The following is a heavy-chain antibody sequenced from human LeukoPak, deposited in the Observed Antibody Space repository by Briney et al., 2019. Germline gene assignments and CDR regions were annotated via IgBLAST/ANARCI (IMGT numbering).Heavy chain of an antibody. J-gene: IGHJ4*02. CDR3: ARDMTGYSNFDY. D-gene: IGHD3-9*01. Sequence: SGTLSLTCAVSGGSISSSNWWSWVRQPPGKGLEWIGEIYHSGSTNYNPSLKSRITISVDASSNQFSLRLSSVTAADTAVYYCARDMTGYSNFDYWGQGTLVTVSS. V-gene: IGHV4-4*02. CDR2: IYHSGST. CDR1: GGSISSSNW.